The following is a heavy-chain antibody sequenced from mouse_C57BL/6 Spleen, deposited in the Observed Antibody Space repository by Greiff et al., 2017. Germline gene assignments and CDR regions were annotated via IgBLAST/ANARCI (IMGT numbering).Heavy chain of an antibody. V-gene: IGHV5-6*01. Sequence: DVHLVESGGDLVKPGGSLTLSCAASGFTFSSYGMSWVRQTPDKRLEWVATISSGGSYTYYPDSVKGRFTISRDNAKNTLYLQMSSLKSEDTAMYYCARGEVVAQDYFDYWGQGTTRTVSS. CDR3: ARGEVVAQDYFDY. CDR2: ISSGGSYT. CDR1: GFTFSSYG. D-gene: IGHD1-1*01. J-gene: IGHJ2*01.